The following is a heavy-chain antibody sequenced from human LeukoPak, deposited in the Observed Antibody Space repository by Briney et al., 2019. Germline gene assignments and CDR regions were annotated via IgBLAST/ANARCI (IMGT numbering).Heavy chain of an antibody. CDR2: IKQDGSEK. V-gene: IGHV3-7*01. J-gene: IGHJ4*02. D-gene: IGHD6-19*01. CDR1: GFSFSSYW. CDR3: ARGKLYSSGRTHPIAFDY. Sequence: GGSLRLSCAASGFSFSSYWMSWVREAPGKGLEWVANIKQDGSEKYYVDSVKGRFTISRDNAKNSLYLEMNSLRAEDTAVYYCARGKLYSSGRTHPIAFDYWGQGTLVTVSP.